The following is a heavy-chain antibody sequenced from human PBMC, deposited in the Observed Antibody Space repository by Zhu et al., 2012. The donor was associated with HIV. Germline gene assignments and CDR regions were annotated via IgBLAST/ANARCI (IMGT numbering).Heavy chain of an antibody. V-gene: IGHV4-34*01. CDR2: INHSGST. CDR1: GGSFSGYY. Sequence: QVQLQQWGAGLLKPSETLSLTCAVYGGSFSGYYWSWIRQPPGKGLEWIGEINHSGSTNYNPSLKSRVTISVDTSKNQFSLKLSSVTAADTAVYYCARRDPRGFDPWGQGTLVTVSS. J-gene: IGHJ5*02. CDR3: ARRDPRGFDP.